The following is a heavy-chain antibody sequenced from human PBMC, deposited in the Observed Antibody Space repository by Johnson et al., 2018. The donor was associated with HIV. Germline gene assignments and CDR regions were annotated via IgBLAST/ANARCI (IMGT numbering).Heavy chain of an antibody. V-gene: IGHV3-20*04. J-gene: IGHJ3*02. Sequence: VQLVESGGGVVRPGGSLRLSCAASGFTFYNYAMSWVRQTPGKGLEWVSGINWHGGSTGYADSVKGRFTISRDNTKNSVYLQMNSLRVEDTALYYCARDRRYYGSGSYGGAFDIWGQGTMVTVSS. CDR2: INWHGGST. CDR1: GFTFYNYA. CDR3: ARDRRYYGSGSYGGAFDI. D-gene: IGHD3-10*01.